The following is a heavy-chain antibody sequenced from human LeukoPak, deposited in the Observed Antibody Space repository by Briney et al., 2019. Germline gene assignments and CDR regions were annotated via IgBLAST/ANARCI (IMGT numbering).Heavy chain of an antibody. Sequence: GGSLRLSCAASGFTFSSYWMHWVRQAPGKGLVWVSRINSDGSSTSYADSVKGRFTISRDNSKNTLYLQMNSLRAEDTAVYYCAKYRDSSSGGWFDPWGQGTLVTVSS. J-gene: IGHJ5*02. CDR3: AKYRDSSSGGWFDP. CDR1: GFTFSSYW. CDR2: INSDGSST. V-gene: IGHV3-74*01. D-gene: IGHD6-13*01.